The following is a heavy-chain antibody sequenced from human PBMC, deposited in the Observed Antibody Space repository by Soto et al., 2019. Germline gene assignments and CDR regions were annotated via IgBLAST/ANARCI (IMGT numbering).Heavy chain of an antibody. V-gene: IGHV3-23*01. Sequence: GGSLRLSCAGSGFTFNIYAMNWVRQAPGKGLEWVSAITNSASGTDYADSVRGRFTISRDNSKNTLYLQMDSLRAEDTAVYYCAICDSGNYFPLDHWGQGTLVTVSS. CDR1: GFTFNIYA. D-gene: IGHD3-10*01. J-gene: IGHJ4*02. CDR2: ITNSASGT. CDR3: AICDSGNYFPLDH.